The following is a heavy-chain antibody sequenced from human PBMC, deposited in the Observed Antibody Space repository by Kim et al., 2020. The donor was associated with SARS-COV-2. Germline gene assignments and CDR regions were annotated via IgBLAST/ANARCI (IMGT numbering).Heavy chain of an antibody. D-gene: IGHD6-13*01. J-gene: IGHJ6*02. CDR3: AREANRYSSSWYPRVDYYYGMDV. Sequence: GGSLRLSCAASGFTFSSYWMSWVRQAPGKGLEWVANIKQDGSEKYYVDSVKGRFTISRDNAKNSLYLQMNSLRAEDTAVYYCAREANRYSSSWYPRVDYYYGMDVWGQGTTVTVSS. V-gene: IGHV3-7*01. CDR1: GFTFSSYW. CDR2: IKQDGSEK.